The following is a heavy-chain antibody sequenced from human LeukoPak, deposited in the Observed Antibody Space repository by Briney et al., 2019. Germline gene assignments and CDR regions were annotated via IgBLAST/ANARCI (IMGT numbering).Heavy chain of an antibody. V-gene: IGHV3-33*06. CDR3: AKDRIGVVPAAMDY. CDR2: IWYDVSNK. D-gene: IGHD2-2*01. CDR1: GFPFSSYG. Sequence: PGGALRLSCAAPGFPFSSYGMHWVREAPGKGLERVAVIWYDVSNKYYVDSVTGRFTFSRDNSKKTLYLPMNSLRAEDTAVYYCAKDRIGVVPAAMDYWGQATLVTVSS. J-gene: IGHJ4*02.